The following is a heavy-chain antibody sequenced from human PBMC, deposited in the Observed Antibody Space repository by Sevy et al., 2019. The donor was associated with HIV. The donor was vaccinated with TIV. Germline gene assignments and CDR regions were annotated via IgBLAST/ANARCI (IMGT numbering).Heavy chain of an antibody. J-gene: IGHJ4*02. CDR3: ARGVASSGAYKFDY. Sequence: SETLSLTCTVSGGSVGNDDYYWSWIRQPPGKGLEWIGYIFYSGSTYYNPSLKSRGSISVDTSKNHFSLRLRSVTAADTAVYYCARGVASSGAYKFDYWGTGTLVTVSS. CDR2: IFYSGST. D-gene: IGHD6-13*01. V-gene: IGHV4-30-4*01. CDR1: GGSVGNDDYY.